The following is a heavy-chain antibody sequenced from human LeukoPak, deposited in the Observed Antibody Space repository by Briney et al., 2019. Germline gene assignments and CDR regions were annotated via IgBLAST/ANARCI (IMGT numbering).Heavy chain of an antibody. D-gene: IGHD3-22*01. CDR3: AKEKKYYYDGSGYPGYDY. CDR1: GFTFCIFG. CDR2: IRYDGTNK. J-gene: IGHJ4*02. V-gene: IGHV3-30*02. Sequence: GGSLRLSCTASGFTFCIFGMHWVREAPGKGLEWVAFIRYDGTNKYYADSVKGRFTISRDNSKNTLYLQMNSLRAEDTAVYYCAKEKKYYYDGSGYPGYDYWGQGTLVTVSS.